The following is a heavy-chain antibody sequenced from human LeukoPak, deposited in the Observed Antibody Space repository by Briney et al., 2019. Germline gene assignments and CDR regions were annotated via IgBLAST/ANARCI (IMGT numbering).Heavy chain of an antibody. J-gene: IGHJ4*02. CDR3: ARDPPFILAAASPY. CDR1: GFTFSSYS. Sequence: GGSLRLSCAASGFTFSSYSMNWVRQAPGKGLEWVSYISSSSSTIYYADSVKGRFTISRDNAKNSLYLQMNSLRDGDTAVYYCARDPPFILAAASPYWGQGTLVTVSS. CDR2: ISSSSSTI. V-gene: IGHV3-48*02. D-gene: IGHD6-13*01.